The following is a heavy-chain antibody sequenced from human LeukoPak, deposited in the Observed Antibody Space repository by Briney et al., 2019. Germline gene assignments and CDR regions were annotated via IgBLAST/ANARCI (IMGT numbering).Heavy chain of an antibody. CDR3: ARAVDGYNPRTAFDY. J-gene: IGHJ4*02. CDR2: IYYSGST. V-gene: IGHV4-39*07. D-gene: IGHD5-24*01. CDR1: GGSISSSRYF. Sequence: SETLSLTCTVSGGSISSSRYFWGWIRQPPGKGLEWIGSIYYSGSTYYNPSLKSRVTISVDTSKNQFSLKLSSVTAADTAVYYCARAVDGYNPRTAFDYWGQGTLVTVSS.